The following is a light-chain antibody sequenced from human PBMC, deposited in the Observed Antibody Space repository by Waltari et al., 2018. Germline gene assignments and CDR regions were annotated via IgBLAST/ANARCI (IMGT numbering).Light chain of an antibody. CDR2: EDS. Sequence: SYELTQPPSVSVSPGQAARITCSGDARPKKYASWYQQKSGQAPVLVIYEDSKRPSGIPERFSGSSSGTTATLTLSGAQVEDEGDYYCYSTDSSGTQRVFGGGTKLTVL. V-gene: IGLV3-10*01. CDR1: ARPKKY. J-gene: IGLJ2*01. CDR3: YSTDSSGTQRV.